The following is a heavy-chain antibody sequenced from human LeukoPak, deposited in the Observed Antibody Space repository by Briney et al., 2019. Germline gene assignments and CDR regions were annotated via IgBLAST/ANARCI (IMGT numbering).Heavy chain of an antibody. CDR3: ARYYSSSSSFDY. CDR2: IYPSGST. Sequence: PSETLSLTCTVSGGSISNYYWSWIRQPPGKGLEWIGYIYPSGSTNYNPSLKSRVTISVDTSKNQFSLKLSSVTAADTAVYYCARYYSSSSSFDYWGQGTLVTVSS. V-gene: IGHV4-4*09. D-gene: IGHD6-6*01. J-gene: IGHJ4*02. CDR1: GGSISNYY.